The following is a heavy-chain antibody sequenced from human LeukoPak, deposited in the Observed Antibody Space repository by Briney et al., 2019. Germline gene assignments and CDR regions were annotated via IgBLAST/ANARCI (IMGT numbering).Heavy chain of an antibody. CDR3: AKDAYSGSYYGLYNWFDP. Sequence: GGSLRLSCAASGFTFSGYAMSWVRQAPGKGLEWVSAISGSGGSTYYADSAKGRFTISRDNSKNTLYLQMNSLRAEDTAVYYCAKDAYSGSYYGLYNWFDPWGQGTLVTVSS. V-gene: IGHV3-23*01. CDR1: GFTFSGYA. J-gene: IGHJ5*02. D-gene: IGHD1-26*01. CDR2: ISGSGGST.